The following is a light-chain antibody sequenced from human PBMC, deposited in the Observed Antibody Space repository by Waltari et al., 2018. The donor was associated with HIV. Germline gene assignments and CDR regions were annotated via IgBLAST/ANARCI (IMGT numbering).Light chain of an antibody. CDR2: GTK. V-gene: IGLV3-19*01. J-gene: IGLJ1*01. Sequence: SSDLTQDPGVSVALGQTVRITCQGDSLRTYYAAWYQQKPGQAPILVVYGTKTRPAGVPARFSGYSSGNTASLTITGAQAVDEADYYCGSRDTSGCSFVFGPGTKVTVL. CDR1: SLRTYY. CDR3: GSRDTSGCSFV.